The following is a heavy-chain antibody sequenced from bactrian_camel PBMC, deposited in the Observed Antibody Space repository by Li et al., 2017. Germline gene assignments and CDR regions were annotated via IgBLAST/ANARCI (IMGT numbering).Heavy chain of an antibody. Sequence: HVQLVESGGGSVQPGGSLRLTCAASGCTFSNFWMYWVRQAPGKGLEWVSTINSAGGSTYYADSVKGRFTISRDNAKNTVYLQLHGLKSEDMAVYYCAQGSPSPLFDHYGMDYWGKGTQVTVS. CDR2: INSAGGST. J-gene: IGHJ7*01. CDR1: GCTFSNFW. V-gene: IGHV3S1*01.